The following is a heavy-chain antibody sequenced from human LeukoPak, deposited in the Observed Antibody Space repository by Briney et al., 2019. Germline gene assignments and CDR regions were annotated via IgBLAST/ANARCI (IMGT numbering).Heavy chain of an antibody. J-gene: IGHJ4*02. Sequence: TGGSLRLSCAASGFTVSSNYMSWVRQAPGKGLEWASVIYSGGSTYYADSVKGRFTISRDNSKNTLYLQMNSLRAEDTAVYYCATLAYGEQFDYWGQGTLVTVSS. V-gene: IGHV3-53*01. CDR3: ATLAYGEQFDY. CDR1: GFTVSSNY. CDR2: IYSGGST. D-gene: IGHD4-17*01.